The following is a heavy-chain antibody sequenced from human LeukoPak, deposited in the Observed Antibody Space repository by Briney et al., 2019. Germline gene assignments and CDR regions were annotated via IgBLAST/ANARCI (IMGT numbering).Heavy chain of an antibody. CDR3: ARHYDYVWGSYRYSGAFDI. D-gene: IGHD3-16*02. Sequence: SETLSLTCTVSGGSISSYYWSWIRQPPGKGLEWIGYIYYSGSTNYNPSLKSRVTISVDTSKNQFSLKLSSVTAADMAVYYCARHYDYVWGSYRYSGAFDIWGQGTMVTVSS. J-gene: IGHJ3*02. CDR1: GGSISSYY. CDR2: IYYSGST. V-gene: IGHV4-59*01.